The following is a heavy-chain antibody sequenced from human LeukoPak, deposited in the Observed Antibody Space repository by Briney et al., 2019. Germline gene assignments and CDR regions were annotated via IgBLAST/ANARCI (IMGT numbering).Heavy chain of an antibody. CDR2: INPDSGAT. D-gene: IGHD3-10*01. CDR1: GYPFTGNY. J-gene: IGHJ6*03. V-gene: IGHV1-2*02. Sequence: ASVKVSCKASGYPFTGNYMHWVRQAPGQGLEWMGWINPDSGATNYAQKFQGRVTMTRDTSMSSASMELSRLRVDDTAVYYCAKDAITMVRGGIYDYYMDVWVKGTTVTISS. CDR3: AKDAITMVRGGIYDYYMDV.